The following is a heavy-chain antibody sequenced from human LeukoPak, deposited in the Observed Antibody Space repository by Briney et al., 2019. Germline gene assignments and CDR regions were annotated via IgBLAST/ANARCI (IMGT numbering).Heavy chain of an antibody. CDR3: ARGPSYLYCSSTSGYCTPGYYYYYYMDV. J-gene: IGHJ6*03. V-gene: IGHV3-33*08. D-gene: IGHD2-2*01. Sequence: GGSLRLSCAASGFTFSTYGMHWVRQAPGKGLEWVAVIWSGGTNKYYADSVKGRFTISRDNSKNTLYLQMNSLRAEDTAVYYCARGPSYLYCSSTSGYCTPGYYYYYYMDVWGKGTTVTVSS. CDR1: GFTFSTYG. CDR2: IWSGGTNK.